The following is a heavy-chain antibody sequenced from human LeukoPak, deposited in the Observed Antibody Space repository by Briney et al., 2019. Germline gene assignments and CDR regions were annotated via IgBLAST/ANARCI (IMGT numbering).Heavy chain of an antibody. D-gene: IGHD2-2*02. V-gene: IGHV1-18*01. CDR3: ARARGGVVVPAAILGFDY. CDR2: ISAYNGNT. CDR1: GYTFTSYG. J-gene: IGHJ4*02. Sequence: ASVKVSCKASGYTFTSYGISWVRQAPGQGLEWMGWISAYNGNTNYAQKLQGRVTMTTGTSTSTAYMELRSLRSDDTAVYYCARARGGVVVPAAILGFDYWGQGTLVTVSS.